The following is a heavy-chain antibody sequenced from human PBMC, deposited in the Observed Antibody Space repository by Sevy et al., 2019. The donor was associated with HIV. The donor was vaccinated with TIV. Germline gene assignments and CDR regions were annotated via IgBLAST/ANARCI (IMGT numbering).Heavy chain of an antibody. CDR3: TRRGDGYKDYYYYYYMDV. Sequence: GGSLRLSCTASGFTFGDYAMSWFRQAPGKGLEWVGFIRSKAYGGTTEYAASVKGRFTISRDDSKSIAYLKINSLKTEDTAVYYCTRRGDGYKDYYYYYYMDVWGKGTTVTVSS. CDR2: IRSKAYGGTT. J-gene: IGHJ6*03. D-gene: IGHD3-10*01. V-gene: IGHV3-49*03. CDR1: GFTFGDYA.